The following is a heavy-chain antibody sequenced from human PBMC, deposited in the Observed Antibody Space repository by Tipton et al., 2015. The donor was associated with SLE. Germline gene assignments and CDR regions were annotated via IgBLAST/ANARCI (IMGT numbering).Heavy chain of an antibody. CDR1: GGTFSSYT. Sequence: QSGAEVKKPGSSVKVSCKASGGTFSSYTISWVRQAPGQGLEWMGRIIPILGIANYAQKFQGRVTITADKSTSTAYMELSSLRSEDTAVYYCASGHSSGWGASFDYWGQGTLVTVSS. CDR2: IIPILGIA. V-gene: IGHV1-69*02. CDR3: ASGHSSGWGASFDY. D-gene: IGHD6-19*01. J-gene: IGHJ4*02.